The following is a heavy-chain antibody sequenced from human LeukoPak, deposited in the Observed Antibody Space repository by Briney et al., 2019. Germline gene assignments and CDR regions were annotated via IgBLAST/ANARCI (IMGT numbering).Heavy chain of an antibody. Sequence: GGSLRLSCAASGFTFSSYAMSWVRQAPGEGLEWVSGISGSGGSTYYADSVKGRFTISRDNSKNTLYLQMDSLRAEDTAVYYCTKGLGKATVTPLGYWGQGTLVTVSS. CDR2: ISGSGGST. J-gene: IGHJ4*02. D-gene: IGHD4-11*01. V-gene: IGHV3-23*01. CDR1: GFTFSSYA. CDR3: TKGLGKATVTPLGY.